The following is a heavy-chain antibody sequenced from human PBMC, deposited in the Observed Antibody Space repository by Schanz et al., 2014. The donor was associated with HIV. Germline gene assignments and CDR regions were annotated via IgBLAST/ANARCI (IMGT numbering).Heavy chain of an antibody. D-gene: IGHD6-6*01. J-gene: IGHJ4*02. Sequence: EVQLLESGGGLVQPGGSLRLSCAASGFAFNSYAMSWVRQGPGKGLEWVSGLNWDGTITGYADSVKGRFTISRDNAKNSLYLLMNSLRAEDTALYHCARSSSGSGTWPPRYWGQGTLVIVSS. CDR1: GFAFNSYA. CDR2: LNWDGTIT. V-gene: IGHV3-20*01. CDR3: ARSSSGSGTWPPRY.